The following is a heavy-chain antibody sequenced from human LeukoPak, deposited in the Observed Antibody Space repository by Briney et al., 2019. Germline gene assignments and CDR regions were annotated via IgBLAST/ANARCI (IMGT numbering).Heavy chain of an antibody. J-gene: IGHJ6*03. CDR2: IYYSGAT. Sequence: SETLSLTCSVSGGSVNRYYWSWIRQPPGKGLEWIGFIYYSGATNYSPSLESRVTISIDTSRNQFSLMLTSVTAADTAVYFCARSTNYYYFYLDVWGRGTTVTVS. CDR3: ARSTNYYYFYLDV. V-gene: IGHV4-59*02. CDR1: GGSVNRYY.